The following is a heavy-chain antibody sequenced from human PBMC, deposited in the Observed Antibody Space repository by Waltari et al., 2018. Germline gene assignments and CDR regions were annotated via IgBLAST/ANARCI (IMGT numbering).Heavy chain of an antibody. D-gene: IGHD2-21*02. J-gene: IGHJ6*03. CDR3: ERDTANYCYYYMDV. V-gene: IGHV1-2*02. Sequence: QVQLVEAVTKVRNPGASVKVSCKAPGTTFTGNWMRRARQPPGQGLEWIGWIKPNSGDNSNAQKFQSRVTMARDTSISTACMELSRLRCEETDVYYGERDTANYCYYYMDVWGKGTTVTVSS. CDR2: IKPNSGDN. CDR1: GTTFTGNW.